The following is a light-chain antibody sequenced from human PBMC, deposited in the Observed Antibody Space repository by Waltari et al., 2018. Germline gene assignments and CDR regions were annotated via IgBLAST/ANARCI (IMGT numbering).Light chain of an antibody. CDR2: DAS. CDR3: QQYDNLIT. CDR1: QSVRNN. V-gene: IGKV3D-15*01. Sequence: EIVVTQSPAALSLSPGATVTISCRASQSVRNNFSWYQQKPGQAPRLLIFDASTRATGIPARFSGSGSGTEFTLTINTLQSEDFGIYYCQQYDNLITFGQGTRLEIK. J-gene: IGKJ5*01.